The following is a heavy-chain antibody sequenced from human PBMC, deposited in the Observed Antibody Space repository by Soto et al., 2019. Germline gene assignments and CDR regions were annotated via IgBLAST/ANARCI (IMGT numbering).Heavy chain of an antibody. J-gene: IGHJ5*02. D-gene: IGHD3-22*01. V-gene: IGHV1-18*01. CDR1: GYTFTSYG. Sequence: QVQLVQSGAEVKKPGASVKVSCKASGYTFTSYGISWVRQAPGQGLEWMGWISAYNGNTNYAQKLQGRVTMTTDTSTSTAYMELRSRRSDDTAVYYWARAPREYDSSGYSPLGWFDPWGQGTLVTVSS. CDR3: ARAPREYDSSGYSPLGWFDP. CDR2: ISAYNGNT.